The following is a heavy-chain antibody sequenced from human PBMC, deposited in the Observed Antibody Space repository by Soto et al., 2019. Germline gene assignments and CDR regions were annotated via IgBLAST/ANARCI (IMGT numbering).Heavy chain of an antibody. CDR3: ATDSILYCSGGSSNLYSYGSCDI. CDR1: GFTFSSYA. D-gene: IGHD2-15*01. CDR2: ISGSGGST. J-gene: IGHJ3*02. Sequence: EVQLLESGGGLVQPGGSLRLSCAASGFTFSSYAMSWVRQAPGKGLEWVSAISGSGGSTYYPDSVKGRFTISRDTSKNTLYLQMNSLRAEDTAVYYCATDSILYCSGGSSNLYSYGSCDIWGQGTIVTVSS. V-gene: IGHV3-23*01.